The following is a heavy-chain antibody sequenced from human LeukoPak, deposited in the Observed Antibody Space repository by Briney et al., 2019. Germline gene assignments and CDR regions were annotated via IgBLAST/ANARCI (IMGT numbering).Heavy chain of an antibody. V-gene: IGHV4-59*01. J-gene: IGHJ4*02. Sequence: PSETLSLTCTVSGGSISSNYWSWIRQPPGKGLEWIGYIYYSGNTKTNPSLKSRVTISLDTSKNQFSLKLSSVTAADTAVYYCARDIGSSGSYSLFDYWGQGTLVTVSS. CDR2: IYYSGNT. CDR1: GGSISSNY. D-gene: IGHD3-10*01. CDR3: ARDIGSSGSYSLFDY.